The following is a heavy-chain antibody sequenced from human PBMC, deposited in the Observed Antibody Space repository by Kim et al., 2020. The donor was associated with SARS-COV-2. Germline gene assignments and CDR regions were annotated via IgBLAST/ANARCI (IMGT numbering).Heavy chain of an antibody. J-gene: IGHJ6*02. CDR2: IYSGGST. D-gene: IGHD1-20*01. V-gene: IGHV3-66*01. Sequence: GGYLRLSCAASGFTVSSNYMSWVRQAPGKGLECVAVIYSGGSTYYEESVKGRFTISRDNSKNTLYLQMNSLRAEDTAVYYCARDRITGTAFQSYFYYGMDVWRQGTTVTVS. CDR1: GFTVSSNY. CDR3: ARDRITGTAFQSYFYYGMDV.